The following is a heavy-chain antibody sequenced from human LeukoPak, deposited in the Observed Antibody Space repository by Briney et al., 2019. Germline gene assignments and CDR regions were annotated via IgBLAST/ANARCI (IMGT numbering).Heavy chain of an antibody. D-gene: IGHD6-19*01. CDR3: AKSHSVAVAGTYSTYYFDC. CDR1: GFTFSSYA. V-gene: IGHV3-23*01. CDR2: GSGSGCGA. J-gene: IGHJ4*02. Sequence: GGSLRLSCAASGFTFSSYAISWVRQAPGRGLGLVSSGSGSGCGAYYADSVKGRFTISRDNSRNTLYLQMSSLRAEDTAVYYCAKSHSVAVAGTYSTYYFDCWGQGTQVTVSS.